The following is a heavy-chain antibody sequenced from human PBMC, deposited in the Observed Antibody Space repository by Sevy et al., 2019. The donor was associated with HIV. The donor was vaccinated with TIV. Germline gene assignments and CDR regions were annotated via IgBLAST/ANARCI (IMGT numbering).Heavy chain of an antibody. V-gene: IGHV3-21*01. CDR1: GFTFSYYN. J-gene: IGHJ4*02. D-gene: IGHD3-10*01. CDR3: ARNLDYYASGPPDS. Sequence: GGSLRLSCAASGFTFSYYNMNWVRQAPGKVLEWVSSMSSGSSYIFYVDSVKGRFTISRDNAKDSLFLQMNSLRAEDTAVYYCARNLDYYASGPPDSWGRGTLVTVSS. CDR2: MSSGSSYI.